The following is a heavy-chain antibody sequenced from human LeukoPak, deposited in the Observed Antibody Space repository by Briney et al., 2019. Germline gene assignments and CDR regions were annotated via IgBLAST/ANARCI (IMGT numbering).Heavy chain of an antibody. J-gene: IGHJ4*02. Sequence: ASVKVSCKASGYTFTSYGISWVRQAPGQGLEWMGWFSAYNGNTNYAQKLQGRVTMTTDTSTSTAYMELRSLRSDDTAVYYCARFGYSSGWYYFDYWGQGTLVTVSS. CDR2: FSAYNGNT. CDR3: ARFGYSSGWYYFDY. CDR1: GYTFTSYG. V-gene: IGHV1-18*01. D-gene: IGHD6-19*01.